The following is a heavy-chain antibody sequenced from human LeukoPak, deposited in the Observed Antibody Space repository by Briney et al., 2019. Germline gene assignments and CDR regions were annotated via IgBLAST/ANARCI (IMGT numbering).Heavy chain of an antibody. CDR2: ISCSSSYI. J-gene: IGHJ4*02. Sequence: GLSLSLFCAVSGFTFSTYPMNWARQAPGKGLEWVSSISCSSSYIYYADSVKGRFTISRDNSKNSLYLQMNSLRAEDTAVYYCARRAGAYSHPYDFWGQGTLVTVSS. CDR1: GFTFSTYP. V-gene: IGHV3-21*04. D-gene: IGHD4/OR15-4a*01. CDR3: ARRAGAYSHPYDF.